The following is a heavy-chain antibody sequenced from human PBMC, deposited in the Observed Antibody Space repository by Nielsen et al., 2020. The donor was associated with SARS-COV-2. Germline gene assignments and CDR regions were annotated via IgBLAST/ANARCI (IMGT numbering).Heavy chain of an antibody. D-gene: IGHD3-22*01. J-gene: IGHJ3*02. CDR3: ARPGVFYDSSGYHMETDAFDI. Sequence: GASLKISCASSGFTFSSYGMHWVRPPPGKGLEWVAVISYDGSNKYYADSVKGRFTISRDNSKNTLYLQMNSLRAEDTAVYYCARPGVFYDSSGYHMETDAFDIWGQGTMVTVSS. CDR2: ISYDGSNK. V-gene: IGHV3-30*03. CDR1: GFTFSSYG.